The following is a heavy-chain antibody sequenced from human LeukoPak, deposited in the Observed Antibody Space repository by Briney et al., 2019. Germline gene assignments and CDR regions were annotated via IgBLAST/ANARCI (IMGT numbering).Heavy chain of an antibody. V-gene: IGHV4-61*02. CDR2: IYTSGST. D-gene: IGHD4-17*01. CDR3: ARDRSGDYDFDY. CDR1: VGSLRSGSYY. J-gene: IGHJ4*02. Sequence: SQTLSLTCTVSVGSLRSGSYYWSWIRQPAGKGLEWIGRIYTSGSTNYNPSLKSRVTISVDTSKNQFSLKLSSVTPADTAVYYCARDRSGDYDFDYWGQGTLVTVSS.